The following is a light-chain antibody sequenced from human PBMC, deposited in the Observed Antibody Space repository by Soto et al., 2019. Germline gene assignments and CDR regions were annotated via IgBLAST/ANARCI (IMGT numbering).Light chain of an antibody. Sequence: IHMTQSPSTLSASVLYRVTITCLASQSISSWLAWYQQKPGKAPKLLIYEASTLTSGVPSRFSGSGSGTEITLTISSLQPDDFATYYCQQYNSYPWTFGQGTKVDIK. J-gene: IGKJ1*01. V-gene: IGKV1-5*03. CDR2: EAS. CDR3: QQYNSYPWT. CDR1: QSISSW.